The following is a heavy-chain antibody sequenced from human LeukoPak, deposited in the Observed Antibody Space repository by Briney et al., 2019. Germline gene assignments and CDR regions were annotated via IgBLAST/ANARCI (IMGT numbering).Heavy chain of an antibody. CDR3: ARSGSKSWGYFES. V-gene: IGHV1-69*05. Sequence: ASVKVSCKASGGTFSSYVISWVRQAPGQGLEWMGRIIPAFCTTVFAQRFQGRVTMTTDESTSAAYLDLSSLTFDDTAVYYCARSGSKSWGYFESWGQGTLVTVSS. J-gene: IGHJ4*02. CDR1: GGTFSSYV. CDR2: IIPAFCTT. D-gene: IGHD1-26*01.